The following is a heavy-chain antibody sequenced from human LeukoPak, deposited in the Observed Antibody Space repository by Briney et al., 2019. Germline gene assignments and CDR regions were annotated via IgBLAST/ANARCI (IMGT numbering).Heavy chain of an antibody. D-gene: IGHD6-19*01. V-gene: IGHV1-18*01. CDR2: ISAYNGNT. CDR1: GYTFTSYG. J-gene: IGHJ4*02. CDR3: ARALRSAVADPPAFFDY. Sequence: ASEKVSCKASGYTFTSYGISWVRQAPGQGLEWMGWISAYNGNTNYAQKLQGRVTMTTDTSTSTAYMELRSLRSDDTAVYYCARALRSAVADPPAFFDYWGQGTLVTVSS.